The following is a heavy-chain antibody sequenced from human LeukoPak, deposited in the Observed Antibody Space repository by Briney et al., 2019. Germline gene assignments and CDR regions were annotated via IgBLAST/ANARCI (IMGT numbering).Heavy chain of an antibody. Sequence: GGSLRLSCAASGFTFSTSAMSWVRQAPGRGLEWVSVISGDYTFYADSVKGRFTFSRDNSRNTLYLQMNSLRAEDTAVYYCAKHINSSFYSGFDYWGQGTLVTVSS. J-gene: IGHJ4*02. D-gene: IGHD2/OR15-2a*01. V-gene: IGHV3-23*01. CDR3: AKHINSSFYSGFDY. CDR2: ISGDYT. CDR1: GFTFSTSA.